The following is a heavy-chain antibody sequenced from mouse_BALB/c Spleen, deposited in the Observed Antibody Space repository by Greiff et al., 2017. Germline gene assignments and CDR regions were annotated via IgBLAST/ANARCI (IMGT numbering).Heavy chain of an antibody. CDR2: ISSGGSYT. V-gene: IGHV5-6*01. CDR3: ARQGDYDVDYYAMDY. D-gene: IGHD2-4*01. Sequence: DVLLVESGGDLVKPGGSLKLSCAASGFTFSSYGMSWVRQTPDKRLEWVATISSGGSYTYYPDSVKGRFTISRDNAKNTLYLQMSSLKSEDTAMYYCARQGDYDVDYYAMDYWGQGTSVTVSS. CDR1: GFTFSSYG. J-gene: IGHJ4*01.